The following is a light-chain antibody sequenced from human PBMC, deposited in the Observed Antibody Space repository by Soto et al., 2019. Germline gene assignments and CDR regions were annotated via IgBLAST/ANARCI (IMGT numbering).Light chain of an antibody. J-gene: IGLJ1*01. Sequence: QSVLTQPASVSGSPEQSITISCTGSSSDIGAYNYVSWFQQYPGKAPKLIISEVSNRPSGVSNRFSGSKSGTAASLTISGLQTEDEADYFCFSFTTDWTHVFGTGTKVTV. V-gene: IGLV2-14*01. CDR1: SSDIGAYNY. CDR2: EVS. CDR3: FSFTTDWTHV.